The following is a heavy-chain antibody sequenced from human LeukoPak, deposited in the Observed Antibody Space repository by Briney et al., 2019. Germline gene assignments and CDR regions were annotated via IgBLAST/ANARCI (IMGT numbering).Heavy chain of an antibody. D-gene: IGHD2-15*01. J-gene: IGHJ4*02. CDR2: IIPIFGTA. CDR3: ARADCSGGSCYIGY. Sequence: GASVKVSCKASGYTFTGYYMHWVRQAPGQGLEWMGRIIPIFGTANYAQKFQGRVTITTDESTSTAYMELSSLRSEDTAVYYCARADCSGGSCYIGYWGQGTLVTVSS. CDR1: GYTFTGYY. V-gene: IGHV1-69*05.